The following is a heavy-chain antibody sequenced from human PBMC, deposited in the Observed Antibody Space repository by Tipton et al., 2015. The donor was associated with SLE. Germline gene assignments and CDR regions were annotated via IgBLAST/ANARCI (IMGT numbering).Heavy chain of an antibody. Sequence: LRLSCTVSGDSIDMNSHYWGWIRQPPGKGLEWIGSIYYSGNTYHNPSLKSRVTISIDMSKNQFSLNLNSVTAADTAVYYCARVPFGAWRFDLWGQGTLVTVAS. J-gene: IGHJ4*02. D-gene: IGHD2-21*02. V-gene: IGHV4-39*07. CDR2: IYYSGNT. CDR3: ARVPFGAWRFDL. CDR1: GDSIDMNSHY.